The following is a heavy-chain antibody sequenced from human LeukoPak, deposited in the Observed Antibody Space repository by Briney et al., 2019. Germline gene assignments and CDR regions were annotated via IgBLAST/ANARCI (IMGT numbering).Heavy chain of an antibody. D-gene: IGHD3-22*01. CDR1: GDSVSGYY. CDR3: ARGLRDEERHYGYYYMDV. V-gene: IGHV4-4*09. CDR2: FYTSANT. J-gene: IGHJ6*03. Sequence: SDTLSLTCTVSGDSVSGYYGSWIRQPPGKGLEWIGYFYTSANTSYNPSLKSRVTMSVDTSKNQFSLKLTSVTAADTAVYYCARGLRDEERHYGYYYMDVWGKGTTVTVPS.